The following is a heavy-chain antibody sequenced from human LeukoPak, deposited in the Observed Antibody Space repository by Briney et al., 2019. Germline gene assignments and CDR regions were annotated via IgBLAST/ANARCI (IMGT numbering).Heavy chain of an antibody. CDR2: IWYDGSNK. V-gene: IGHV3-33*06. CDR1: GFTLSSYG. D-gene: IGHD3-3*01. Sequence: PGGSLRLSCAASGFTLSSYGMHWVRQAPGKGLEWVAVIWYDGSNKYYAESVKGRFTISRDNSKNTLYLQMNSLRAEDTAVYYCAKEENRPRNYEFWSGQWGRYYYYYMDVWGKGTTVTVSS. CDR3: AKEENRPRNYEFWSGQWGRYYYYYMDV. J-gene: IGHJ6*03.